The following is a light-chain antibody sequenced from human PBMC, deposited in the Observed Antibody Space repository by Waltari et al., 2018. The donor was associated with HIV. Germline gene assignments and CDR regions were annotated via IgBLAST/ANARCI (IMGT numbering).Light chain of an antibody. CDR2: QDT. CDR3: LAWDSSAAQHV. J-gene: IGLJ1*01. CDR1: NLGRKF. Sequence: VSVSPGQTAIISCSGDNLGRKFASWYQQKAGQSPVLVIFQDTKRPSGIPECFSGSNSGNTATLTISGAQDVDEADYYCLAWDSSAAQHVFGTGTSVTVL. V-gene: IGLV3-1*01.